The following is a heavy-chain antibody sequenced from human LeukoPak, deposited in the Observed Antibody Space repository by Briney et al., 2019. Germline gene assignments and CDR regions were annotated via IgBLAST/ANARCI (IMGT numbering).Heavy chain of an antibody. CDR3: AREGRVSGYDFDC. CDR1: GFTFSSYW. J-gene: IGHJ4*02. D-gene: IGHD5-12*01. Sequence: GGSLRLSCAASGFTFSSYWMHWVRQAPGKGLVWVSRINSDGSSITYADSVKGRFTISRDDAKNTLYLQMNSLRVEDTAVYYCAREGRVSGYDFDCWGQGTLVTVSS. CDR2: INSDGSSI. V-gene: IGHV3-74*03.